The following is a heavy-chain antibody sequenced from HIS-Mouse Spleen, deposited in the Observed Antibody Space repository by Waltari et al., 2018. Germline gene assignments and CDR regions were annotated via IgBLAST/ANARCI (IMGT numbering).Heavy chain of an antibody. V-gene: IGHV3-30*04. Sequence: QVQLVESGGGVVQPGRSLRLSCAASGFTFSSYAMHGARPAPGKGLGWVAVISYAGSTKYYAHSVKGRFTISRDNSKNTLYLQMNSLRAEDTAVYYCARDLSPTDFDYWGQGTLVTVSS. CDR2: ISYAGSTK. CDR1: GFTFSSYA. J-gene: IGHJ4*02. CDR3: ARDLSPTDFDY. D-gene: IGHD4-17*01.